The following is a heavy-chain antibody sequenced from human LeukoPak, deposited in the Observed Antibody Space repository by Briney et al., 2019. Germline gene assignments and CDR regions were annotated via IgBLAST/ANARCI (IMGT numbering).Heavy chain of an antibody. D-gene: IGHD4-11*01. CDR2: IRYDGSNK. CDR1: GLTFSSYG. J-gene: IGHJ4*02. V-gene: IGHV3-30*02. CDR3: AKGPMTTVTKVDRFYFDY. Sequence: GGSLRLSCAASGLTFSSYGMHWVRQAPGKGLEWVAFIRYDGSNKYYADSVKGRFTISRDNSKNTLYLQMNSLRAEDTAVYYCAKGPMTTVTKVDRFYFDYWGQGTLVTVSS.